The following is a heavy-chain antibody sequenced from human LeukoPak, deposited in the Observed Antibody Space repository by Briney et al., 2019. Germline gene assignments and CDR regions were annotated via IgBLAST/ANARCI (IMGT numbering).Heavy chain of an antibody. CDR3: SRERAGVFQY. J-gene: IGHJ4*02. CDR1: GFIFGDYA. CDR2: IRGRVYGATT. Sequence: PGGSLRLFCTTSGFIFGDYAMSWVRQAPGKGLEWVSLIRGRVYGATTEYAASVKGRFAMSRDDSKSIAYLQMNSLKSEDTAMYYCSRERAGVFQYWGQGILVTVSS. V-gene: IGHV3-49*04.